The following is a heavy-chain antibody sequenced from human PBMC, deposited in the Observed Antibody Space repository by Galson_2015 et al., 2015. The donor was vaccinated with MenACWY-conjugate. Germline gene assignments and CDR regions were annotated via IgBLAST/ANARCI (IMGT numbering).Heavy chain of an antibody. J-gene: IGHJ4*02. V-gene: IGHV3-53*04. CDR3: ARTGRGSGWYLFVY. D-gene: IGHD6-19*01. CDR1: GFTVSSNY. Sequence: SLRLSCAASGFTVSSNYMSWVRQAPGKGLEWVSVIYSGGSTYYADSVKGRFTISRHNPKNTLYLQMNSLRAEDTAVYYCARTGRGSGWYLFVYWGQGTLVTVSS. CDR2: IYSGGST.